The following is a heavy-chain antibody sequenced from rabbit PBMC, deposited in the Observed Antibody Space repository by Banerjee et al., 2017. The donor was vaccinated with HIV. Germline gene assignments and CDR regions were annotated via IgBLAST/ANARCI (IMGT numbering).Heavy chain of an antibody. Sequence: QEQLVESGGGLVTLGGSLKLSCKASGFDFSSYGVSWVRQAPGKGLEWIACINTSSGNTVYANWAKGRFTLSKTSSTTVTLQMTSLTAADTAAYFCARGGNLWGPGTLVTVS. V-gene: IGHV1S45*01. CDR2: INTSSGNT. CDR3: ARGGNL. J-gene: IGHJ4*01. CDR1: GFDFSSYG.